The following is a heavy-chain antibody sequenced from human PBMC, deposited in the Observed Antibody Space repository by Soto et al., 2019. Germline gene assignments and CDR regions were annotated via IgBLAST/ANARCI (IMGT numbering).Heavy chain of an antibody. V-gene: IGHV3-33*01. CDR3: ARDSNDYSLDY. D-gene: IGHD4-17*01. J-gene: IGHJ4*02. CDR2: IWYDGSNK. Sequence: QVQLVESGGGVVQPGRSLRLSCAASGFTFSSYGMHWVRQAPGKGLEWVAVIWYDGSNKYYADSVKGRFTISRDNSKNTLYLQMNSLRVEDTAVYYCARDSNDYSLDYWGQGTLVTVSS. CDR1: GFTFSSYG.